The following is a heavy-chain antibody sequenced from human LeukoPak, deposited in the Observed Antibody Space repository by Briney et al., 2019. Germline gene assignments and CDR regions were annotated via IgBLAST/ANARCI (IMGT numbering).Heavy chain of an antibody. CDR2: INHSGST. CDR1: GGSFSGYY. D-gene: IGHD5-18*01. Sequence: SETLSLTCAVYGGSFSGYYWSWIRQPPGKGLEWIGEINHSGSTNYNPSLKSRVTISVDTSKNQLSLKLSSVTAADTAVYYCARGVYGYSYGYWGQGTLVTVSS. V-gene: IGHV4-34*01. CDR3: ARGVYGYSYGY. J-gene: IGHJ4*02.